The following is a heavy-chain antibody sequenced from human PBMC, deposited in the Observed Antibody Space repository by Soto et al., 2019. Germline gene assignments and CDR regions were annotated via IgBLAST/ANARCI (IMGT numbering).Heavy chain of an antibody. J-gene: IGHJ4*02. Sequence: EVQLVESGGGLVQPGGSLRLSCVASGFTFDYYWMHWVRQAPGEGLMWVSRLQTDGSHPDYADSVKGRFTISRDNAKNTLYLTMNNLKADDTPVYYCARGGDPHYWGQGTLVTVSS. CDR2: LQTDGSHP. CDR1: GFTFDYYW. CDR3: ARGGDPHY. V-gene: IGHV3-74*01.